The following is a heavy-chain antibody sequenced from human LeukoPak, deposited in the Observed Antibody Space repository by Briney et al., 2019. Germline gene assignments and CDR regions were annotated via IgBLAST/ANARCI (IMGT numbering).Heavy chain of an antibody. CDR3: ARPVEMATHRGPHDAFDV. CDR2: IIPIFGTA. Sequence: VKVSCKASGGTFSSYAISWVRQAPGQGLEWLGGIIPIFGTANYAQKFQGRVTVTADESTSTAYMELSSLRSEDTAVYYCARPVEMATHRGPHDAFDVWGQGTMVTVSS. V-gene: IGHV1-69*13. CDR1: GGTFSSYA. J-gene: IGHJ3*01. D-gene: IGHD5-24*01.